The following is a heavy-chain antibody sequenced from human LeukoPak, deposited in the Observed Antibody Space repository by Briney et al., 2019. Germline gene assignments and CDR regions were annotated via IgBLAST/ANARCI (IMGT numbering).Heavy chain of an antibody. Sequence: SETLSLTCTVSGGSINNYYWSWIRQPPGKGLEWIGYIYYSGSTNYNPSLKSRVTISVDTSKNQFSLKLSSVTAADTAVYYCARAMTTVTTYYYYYMDVWGKGTTVTVSS. CDR3: ARAMTTVTTYYYYYMDV. CDR1: GGSINNYY. CDR2: IYYSGST. D-gene: IGHD4-17*01. J-gene: IGHJ6*03. V-gene: IGHV4-59*01.